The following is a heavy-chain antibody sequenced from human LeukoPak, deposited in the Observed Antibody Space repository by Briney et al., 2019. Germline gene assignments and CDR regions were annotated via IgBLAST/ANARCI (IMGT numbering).Heavy chain of an antibody. CDR1: GFTFSNYW. D-gene: IGHD6-19*01. V-gene: IGHV3-7*03. J-gene: IGHJ4*02. CDR3: AREYSSGWIDY. CDR2: IKQDGSEQ. Sequence: GGSLRLSCAASGFTFSNYWMTWVRQAPGKGLEWVANIKQDGSEQYYVDSVKGRFTISRDNSKNTLYLQMNSLRAEDTAVYYCAREYSSGWIDYWGQGTLVTVSS.